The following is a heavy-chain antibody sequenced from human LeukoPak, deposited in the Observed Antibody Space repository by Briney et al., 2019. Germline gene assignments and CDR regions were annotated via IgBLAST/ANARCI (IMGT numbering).Heavy chain of an antibody. CDR1: GFTFSDYY. V-gene: IGHV3-11*01. Sequence: GGSLRLSCAASGFTFSDYYMTWIRQAPGKGLEWVSHISTSGSTKSYADSVKGHFTISRDNSKNTLYLQMNSLRAEDTAIYYCAKDLIAYSYGYAGRSNFDYWGQGTLVTVSS. D-gene: IGHD5-18*01. J-gene: IGHJ4*02. CDR3: AKDLIAYSYGYAGRSNFDY. CDR2: ISTSGSTK.